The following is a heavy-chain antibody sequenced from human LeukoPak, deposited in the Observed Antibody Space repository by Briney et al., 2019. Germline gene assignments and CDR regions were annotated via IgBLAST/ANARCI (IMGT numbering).Heavy chain of an antibody. Sequence: GGSLRLSCAASGFTFSGSAMHWVRQASGKGLEWVGRIRSKANNYATAYAASVEGRFTISRDDSKNTAYLQMNSLKAEDTAVYYCTRLEASAKHDYWGQGTLVTVSS. J-gene: IGHJ4*02. CDR3: TRLEASAKHDY. V-gene: IGHV3-73*01. CDR2: IRSKANNYAT. CDR1: GFTFSGSA. D-gene: IGHD5-18*01.